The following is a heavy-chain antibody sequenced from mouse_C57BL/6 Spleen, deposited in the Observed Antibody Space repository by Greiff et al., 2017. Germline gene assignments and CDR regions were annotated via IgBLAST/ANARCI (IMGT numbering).Heavy chain of an antibody. CDR1: GFTFTDYY. CDR2: IRNKANGYTS. J-gene: IGHJ1*03. Sequence: EVKLMESGGGLVQPGGSLSLSCAASGFTFTDYYMSWVRQPPGKALEWVGFIRNKANGYTSEYSASVKGRFTISRDNSQSILYLQMNALRAEDSATYYCARSPVITTAGYFDVWGTGTTVTVSS. CDR3: ARSPVITTAGYFDV. V-gene: IGHV7-3*01. D-gene: IGHD1-1*01.